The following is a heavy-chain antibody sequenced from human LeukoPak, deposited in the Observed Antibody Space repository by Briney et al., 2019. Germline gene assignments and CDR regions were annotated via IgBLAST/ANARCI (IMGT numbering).Heavy chain of an antibody. V-gene: IGHV4-59*08. CDR1: GGSISTYS. CDR2: IYYSGST. Sequence: SETLSLTCTISGGSISTYSWNWIRQPPGKGLEWIGYIYYSGSTNYNPSLKSRVTISVDTSKNQFSLKLSSVTAADTAVYYCARRITMVRGGYYYYGMDVWGQGTTVTVSS. J-gene: IGHJ6*02. CDR3: ARRITMVRGGYYYYGMDV. D-gene: IGHD3-10*01.